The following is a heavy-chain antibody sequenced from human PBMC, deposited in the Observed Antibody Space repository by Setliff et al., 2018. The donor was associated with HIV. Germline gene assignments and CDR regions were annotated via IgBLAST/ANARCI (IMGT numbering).Heavy chain of an antibody. V-gene: IGHV1-18*01. D-gene: IGHD6-19*01. CDR1: GYTFSSYG. CDR2: ISGYNGNT. J-gene: IGHJ3*01. Sequence: GASVKVSCKASGYTFSSYGISWVRQAPGQGLEWMGWISGYNGNTKYVQKLQGRVTMTTDTSTRTVYMELRSLRHDDTAEYFCARVPYRSAWLSGGHDAFDVWGQGTMVTVSS. CDR3: ARVPYRSAWLSGGHDAFDV.